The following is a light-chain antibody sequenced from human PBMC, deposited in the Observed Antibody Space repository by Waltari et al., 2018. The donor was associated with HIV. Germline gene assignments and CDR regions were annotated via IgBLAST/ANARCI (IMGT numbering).Light chain of an antibody. CDR1: EDLVDSNGNSY. V-gene: IGKV2-30*01. Sequence: DLVMTQAPLSLPVTLGQPASISCRSSEDLVDSNGNSYLNWFLLRPGQSPRRLFFKVSNRDSGVPERFSASGSGTEFTLKIRSVEAEDVGIYFCMQDTHWPFTFGPGTTLDI. CDR2: KVS. J-gene: IGKJ3*01. CDR3: MQDTHWPFT.